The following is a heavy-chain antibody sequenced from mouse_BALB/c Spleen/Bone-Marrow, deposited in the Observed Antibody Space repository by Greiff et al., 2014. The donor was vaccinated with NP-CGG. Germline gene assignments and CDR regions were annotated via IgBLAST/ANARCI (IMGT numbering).Heavy chain of an antibody. CDR3: ARADGYYAWFAY. CDR1: GFNIKDTY. J-gene: IGHJ3*01. CDR2: IDPANDNT. V-gene: IGHV14-3*02. Sequence: VQLQQSGAEFVKPGASVKLSCTASGFNIKDTYMHWVKRRPEQGLEWIGRIDPANDNTKYDPKFQGKATITADTSSNTAYLQLSSLTSEDTAVYYGARADGYYAWFAYWGQGTLVTVSA. D-gene: IGHD2-3*01.